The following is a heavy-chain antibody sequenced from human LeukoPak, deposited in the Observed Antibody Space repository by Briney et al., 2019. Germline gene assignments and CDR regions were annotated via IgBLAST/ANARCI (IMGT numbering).Heavy chain of an antibody. CDR3: ARVRGQWLARRGFDY. J-gene: IGHJ4*02. CDR2: INHSGST. Sequence: SETLSLTCAVYGGSFSGYYWSWIRQPPGKGLEWIGEINHSGSTNYNPSLKSRVTISVDTSKNQFSLKLSSVTAADTAVYYCARVRGQWLARRGFDYWGQGTLVTVSS. CDR1: GGSFSGYY. V-gene: IGHV4-34*01. D-gene: IGHD6-19*01.